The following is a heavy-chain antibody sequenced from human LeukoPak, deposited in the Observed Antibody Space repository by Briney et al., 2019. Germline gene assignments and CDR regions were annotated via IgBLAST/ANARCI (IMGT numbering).Heavy chain of an antibody. CDR2: INHSGST. V-gene: IGHV4-34*01. CDR1: GGSFSGYY. Sequence: SETLSLTCAVYGGSFSGYYWSWIRQPPGKGLEWIGEINHSGSTNYNPSLKSRVTISVDTSKNQFSLKLSPVTAADTAVYYCARSTDPFVGYFDYWGQGTLVTVSS. D-gene: IGHD2-15*01. J-gene: IGHJ4*02. CDR3: ARSTDPFVGYFDY.